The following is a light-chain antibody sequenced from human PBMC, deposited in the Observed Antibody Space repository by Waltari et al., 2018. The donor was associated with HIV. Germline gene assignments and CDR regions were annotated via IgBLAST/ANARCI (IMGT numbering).Light chain of an antibody. V-gene: IGLV2-8*01. CDR2: EVN. CDR3: SSYAGSAVV. CDR1: SSDVGAYNY. J-gene: IGLJ2*01. Sequence: QSALTQPPSASGSRGQSVTISCTGTSSDVGAYNYVSWYQQYPGMAPKLIIYEVNKRPSGVPDRLPGSKSGNTASLTVSWLQSEDEADFYCSSYAGSAVVFGGGTKLTVL.